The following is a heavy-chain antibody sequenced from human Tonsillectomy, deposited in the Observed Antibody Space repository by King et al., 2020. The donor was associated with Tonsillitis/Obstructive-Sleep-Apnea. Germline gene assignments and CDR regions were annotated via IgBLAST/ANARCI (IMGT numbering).Heavy chain of an antibody. Sequence: TLKESGPVLVKPTETLTLTCTVSGFSLSNVKMGVSWVRQPPGKALEWRAHIFSNDEKSYSTFLKSRLTISKDTSKSQVVLTMTNMDPVDTVTYYCARIADTAMASYYYYYYMDVWGEGTTVTVSS. CDR3: ARIADTAMASYYYYYYMDV. J-gene: IGHJ6*03. D-gene: IGHD5-18*01. CDR2: IFSNDEK. CDR1: GFSLSNVKMG. V-gene: IGHV2-26*01.